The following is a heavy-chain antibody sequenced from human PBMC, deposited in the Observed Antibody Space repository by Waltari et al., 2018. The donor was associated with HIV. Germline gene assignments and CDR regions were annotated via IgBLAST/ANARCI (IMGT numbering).Heavy chain of an antibody. D-gene: IGHD3-10*01. J-gene: IGHJ6*02. Sequence: EVQVVESGGGLIQPGGSLRLFFAVSGFTVTRMYLSCVRQALGRGRERVLVIISGSTKYYADSVKGRFIISTESSKNTLYLQMNSLRVEDTAVYYCVRGGGDSAVRRTAGYQYYGMDVWGQGTTVTVSS. V-gene: IGHV3-53*01. CDR3: VRGGGDSAVRRTAGYQYYGMDV. CDR2: IISGSTK. CDR1: GFTVTRMY.